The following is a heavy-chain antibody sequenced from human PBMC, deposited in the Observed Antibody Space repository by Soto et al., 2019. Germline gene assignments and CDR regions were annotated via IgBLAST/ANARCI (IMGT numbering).Heavy chain of an antibody. CDR2: INHSGST. CDR1: GGSFSGYY. D-gene: IGHD2-8*02. V-gene: IGHV4-34*01. Sequence: QVQLQQWGAGLLKPSETLSLTCAVYGGSFSGYYWTWIRQPPGTGLELIGEINHSGSTNYNPSLKTRVTISVDTSKNQFSLKLTSVTSADTAVYSCARDKITGLFDYWGQGTMVTVSS. CDR3: ARDKITGLFDY. J-gene: IGHJ4*02.